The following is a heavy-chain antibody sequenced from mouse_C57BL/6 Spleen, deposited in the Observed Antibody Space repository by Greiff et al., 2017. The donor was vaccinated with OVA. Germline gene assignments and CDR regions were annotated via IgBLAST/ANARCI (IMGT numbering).Heavy chain of an antibody. CDR3: TGYYGSGAY. D-gene: IGHD1-1*01. CDR1: GFNIKDYY. V-gene: IGHV14-1*01. Sequence: VQLQQSGAELVRPGASVKLSCTASGFNIKDYYMHWVKQRPEQGLEWIGRIDPEDGDTEYAPKFQGKATMTADTSSNTASLQLSSLTSEDTAVYYCTGYYGSGAYWGQGTLVTVSA. CDR2: IDPEDGDT. J-gene: IGHJ3*01.